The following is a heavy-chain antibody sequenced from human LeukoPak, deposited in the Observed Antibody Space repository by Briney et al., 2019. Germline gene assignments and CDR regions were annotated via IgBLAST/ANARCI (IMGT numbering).Heavy chain of an antibody. V-gene: IGHV3-48*03. J-gene: IGHJ4*02. D-gene: IGHD3-22*01. CDR1: GFTFSSYE. CDR3: ARARYFDSSAYYDC. Sequence: PGGSLRLSCAASGFTFSSYEMNWVRQAPGKGLEWISYISSSGGTIYYADSVKGRFAISRDNAKNSLYLQMNSLRVDDTAVYYCARARYFDSSAYYDCWGQGTVVTVSS. CDR2: ISSSGGTI.